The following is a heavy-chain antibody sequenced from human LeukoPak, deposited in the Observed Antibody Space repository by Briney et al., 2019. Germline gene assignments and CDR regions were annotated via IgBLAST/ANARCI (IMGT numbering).Heavy chain of an antibody. CDR2: IYTGGNT. V-gene: IGHV3-66*02. D-gene: IGHD2-15*01. CDR3: ARERIY. J-gene: IGHJ4*02. CDR1: GFTVSRNY. Sequence: GGSLRLSCAASGFTVSRNYMIWVRQAPGKGLEWVSVIYTGGNTYYADSVKGRFTISRDNSKNTVYLQMNSLRVEDTAVYYCARERIYWGQGTLVTVSS.